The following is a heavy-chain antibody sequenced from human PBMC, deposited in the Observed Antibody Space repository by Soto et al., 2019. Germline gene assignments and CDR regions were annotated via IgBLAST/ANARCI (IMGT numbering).Heavy chain of an antibody. CDR2: IYYSGST. CDR1: GDTFSGGNW. J-gene: IGHJ6*02. Sequence: QMQLQESGAGLVKPSGTLSLTCGVSGDTFSGGNWWSWVRQPPGKGLEWIGEIYYSGSTNLNPSLKSRVTISIAKSKTQFSLNLTSVTAADTAVYYCARVTRPSNSIWYDGMDVWGQGTTVTVSS. D-gene: IGHD6-13*01. V-gene: IGHV4-4*02. CDR3: ARVTRPSNSIWYDGMDV.